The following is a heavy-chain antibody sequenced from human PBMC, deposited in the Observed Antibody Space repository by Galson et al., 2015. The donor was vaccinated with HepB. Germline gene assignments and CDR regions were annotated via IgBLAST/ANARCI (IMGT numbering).Heavy chain of an antibody. J-gene: IGHJ3*02. CDR2: IIPIFGTA. CDR1: GGTFSSYA. CDR3: ATPGYSSGWSTQNDAFDI. V-gene: IGHV1-69*06. Sequence: SVKVSCKASGGTFSSYAISWVRQAPGQGLEWMGGIIPIFGTANYAQKFQGRVTMTEDTSTDTAYMELSSLRSEDTAVYYCATPGYSSGWSTQNDAFDIWGQGTMVTVSS. D-gene: IGHD6-19*01.